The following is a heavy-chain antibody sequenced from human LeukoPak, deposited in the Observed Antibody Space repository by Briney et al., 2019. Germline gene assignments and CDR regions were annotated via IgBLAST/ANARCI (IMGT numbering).Heavy chain of an antibody. Sequence: SETLSLTCTVSGDSVSIYYWSWIRQPPGKGLEWIGYIYYRGNTNYNPSLKSRVTMAVDTSKNQFSLKVSSVTAADTAVYYCARDRVETAMGPQFRTYYYYGMDVWGQGTTVTVSS. J-gene: IGHJ6*02. D-gene: IGHD5-18*01. CDR2: IYYRGNT. V-gene: IGHV4-59*02. CDR3: ARDRVETAMGPQFRTYYYYGMDV. CDR1: GDSVSIYY.